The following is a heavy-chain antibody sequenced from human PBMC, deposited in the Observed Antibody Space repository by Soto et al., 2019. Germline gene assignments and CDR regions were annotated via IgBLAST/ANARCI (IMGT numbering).Heavy chain of an antibody. CDR1: GFTFDDFA. CDR3: EKDTPRTVREESDAFVM. Sequence: GGSLRLSCAASGFTFDDFAMPWVRQAPGKGLEWVSGISGNSGDVDYADSVKGRFTVSRDNVKKSLYLQMNGLRIEDTALYYCEKDTPRTVREESDAFVMWDHVKTSTVS. CDR2: ISGNSGDV. J-gene: IGHJ3*02. D-gene: IGHD3-10*01. V-gene: IGHV3-9*01.